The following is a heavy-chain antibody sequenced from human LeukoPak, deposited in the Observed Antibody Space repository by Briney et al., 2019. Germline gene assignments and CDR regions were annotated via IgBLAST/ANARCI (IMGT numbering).Heavy chain of an antibody. CDR3: ARGGNMYYGSGNFDY. CDR1: GFTFTTYA. V-gene: IGHV3-23*01. J-gene: IGHJ4*02. D-gene: IGHD3-10*01. CDR2: ISGSGSST. Sequence: GGSLRLSCAASGFTFTTYAMNSVRPAPGTGLERVSAISGSGSSTYYADSVKGRFTISRDNSKNTLYLQMNSLRAEDTAVYYCARGGNMYYGSGNFDYWGQGTLVTVSS.